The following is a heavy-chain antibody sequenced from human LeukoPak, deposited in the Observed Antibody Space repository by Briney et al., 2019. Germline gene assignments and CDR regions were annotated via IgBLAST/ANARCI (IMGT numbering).Heavy chain of an antibody. D-gene: IGHD3-10*01. CDR1: GFTFGDYA. V-gene: IGHV3-49*04. CDR2: IRSKAYGGTT. Sequence: GGSLRLSCTGSGFTFGDYAMSWVRQAPGEGREWVGFIRSKAYGGTTEYAASVKGRFTISRDDSKSIAYLQMNSLEIEDTAVYYCSRNYVSGSYAFDIWGQGTMVTVSS. CDR3: SRNYVSGSYAFDI. J-gene: IGHJ3*02.